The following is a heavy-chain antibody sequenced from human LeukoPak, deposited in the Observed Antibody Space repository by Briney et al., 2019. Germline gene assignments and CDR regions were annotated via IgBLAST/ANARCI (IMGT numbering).Heavy chain of an antibody. J-gene: IGHJ4*02. CDR3: ARDIVPPGLFWDY. CDR1: GFTFSSHW. Sequence: GGSLRLSCATSGFTFSSHWMSWVRQAPGKGLEWVANISPDGSEKYYVDSLKGRFTISRDNAKDSLYLQVNSLRAGDTALYYCARDIVPPGLFWDYWGQGTLVTVSS. D-gene: IGHD2-2*01. CDR2: ISPDGSEK. V-gene: IGHV3-7*05.